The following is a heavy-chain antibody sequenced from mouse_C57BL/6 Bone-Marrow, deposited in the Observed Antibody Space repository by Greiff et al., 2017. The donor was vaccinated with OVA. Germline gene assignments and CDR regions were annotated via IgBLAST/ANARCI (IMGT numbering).Heavy chain of an antibody. CDR1: GFTFSSYG. Sequence: EVQLVESGGDLVKPGGSLKLSCAASGFTFSSYGMSWVRQTPDKRLEWVATISSGGSYTYYPDSVKGRFTISRDNAKNTLYLQMSSLKSEDTAMYYCARHPLRGVDYWGQGTSVTVSS. D-gene: IGHD1-1*01. J-gene: IGHJ4*01. CDR3: ARHPLRGVDY. V-gene: IGHV5-6*01. CDR2: ISSGGSYT.